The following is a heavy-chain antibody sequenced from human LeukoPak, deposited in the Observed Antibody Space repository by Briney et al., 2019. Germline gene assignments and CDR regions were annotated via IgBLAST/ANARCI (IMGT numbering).Heavy chain of an antibody. V-gene: IGHV4-39*01. CDR2: IYYSGST. J-gene: IGHJ4*02. CDR1: GGSISSSSYY. Sequence: SETLSLTCTVSGGSISSSSYYWGWIRQPPGKGLEWIGSIYYSGSTYYNPSLKSRVTISVDTSKNQFSLKLSSVTAADTAVYYCARRGAGYSSSSDYWGQGTLVTVSS. CDR3: ARRGAGYSSSSDY. D-gene: IGHD6-6*01.